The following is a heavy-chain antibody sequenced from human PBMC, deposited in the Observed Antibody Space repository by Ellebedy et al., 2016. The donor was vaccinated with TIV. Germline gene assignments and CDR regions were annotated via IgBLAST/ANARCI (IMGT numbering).Heavy chain of an antibody. V-gene: IGHV3-30*19. CDR3: AKDYGTGWYGAFDF. CDR2: ISYDGERE. D-gene: IGHD6-19*01. J-gene: IGHJ4*02. Sequence: GESLKISXVGSGFSFSSYGIHWARQAPGKGLEWVAVISYDGEREFYADSVRGRFTISRDNSRNTLYIQMNNLGPEDTAIYYCAKDYGTGWYGAFDFWGQGTLVTVSS. CDR1: GFSFSSYG.